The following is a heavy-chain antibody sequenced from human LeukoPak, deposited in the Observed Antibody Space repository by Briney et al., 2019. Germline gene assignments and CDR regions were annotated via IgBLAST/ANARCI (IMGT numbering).Heavy chain of an antibody. J-gene: IGHJ4*02. V-gene: IGHV4-61*02. Sequence: SETLSLTCTVSGGSISIGSYYWSWIRQPAWKGLEWIGRIYTSGSTNYNPSLKSRVTISVDTSKNQFSLKLSSVTAADTAVYYCARDGLYSSGYDYWGQGTLVTVSS. D-gene: IGHD6-19*01. CDR1: GGSISIGSYY. CDR3: ARDGLYSSGYDY. CDR2: IYTSGST.